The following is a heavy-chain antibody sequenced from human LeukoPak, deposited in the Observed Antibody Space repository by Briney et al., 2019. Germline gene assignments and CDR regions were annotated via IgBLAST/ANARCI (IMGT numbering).Heavy chain of an antibody. V-gene: IGHV3-53*01. J-gene: IGHJ3*01. D-gene: IGHD5-12*01. CDR2: VYSGGDT. CDR3: ARNRPHSGPGTFGV. CDR1: GFTVSSNY. Sequence: GGSLRLSCAASGFTVSSNYMSWVRQAPGKGLEWVSVVYSGGDTYYADSVKGRFSISRDNSKNTLYPQMNSLRVEDTAMYYCARNRPHSGPGTFGVWGQGTMVSVSS.